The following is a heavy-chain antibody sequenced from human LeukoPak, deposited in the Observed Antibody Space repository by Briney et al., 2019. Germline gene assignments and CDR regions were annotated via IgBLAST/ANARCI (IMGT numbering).Heavy chain of an antibody. CDR2: IYYSGST. J-gene: IGHJ3*02. D-gene: IGHD1-26*01. CDR1: GGSISSSSYY. V-gene: IGHV4-39*07. CDR3: ARVWELSDAFDI. Sequence: PSETLSLTCTVSGGSISSSSYYWGWIRQPPGKGLEGIGSIYYSGSTPYNPSLKSRVTISVDTSKNQFSLKLSSVTTADAAVCYCARVWELSDAFDIWGQGTMVTVSS.